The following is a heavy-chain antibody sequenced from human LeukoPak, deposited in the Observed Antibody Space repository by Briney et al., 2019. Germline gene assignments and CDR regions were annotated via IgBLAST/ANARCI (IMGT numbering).Heavy chain of an antibody. Sequence: ASVKVSCKASGYTFTGYYMHWVRQAPGQGLEWMGWINPNSGGTNYAQKFQGRVTMTRDTSISTAYMELSRHRSDDTAVYYCARDREPLSGWTPDFDYWGQGTLVTVSS. CDR3: ARDREPLSGWTPDFDY. J-gene: IGHJ4*02. V-gene: IGHV1-2*02. D-gene: IGHD6-19*01. CDR1: GYTFTGYY. CDR2: INPNSGGT.